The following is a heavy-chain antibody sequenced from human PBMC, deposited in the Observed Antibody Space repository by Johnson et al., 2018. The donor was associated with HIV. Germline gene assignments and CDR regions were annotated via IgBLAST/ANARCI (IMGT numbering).Heavy chain of an antibody. V-gene: IGHV3-9*01. Sequence: VQLVESGGGLVQPGRSLRLSCAASGFTFDDYAMHWVRQAPGKGLEWVSGISWNSGSIAYAGSVKGRFTISRDNAKNSLYLQMNSLRAEDTSLYYCAKDLAVAAMGAFDMWGQGTMVTVS. J-gene: IGHJ3*02. CDR1: GFTFDDYA. CDR2: ISWNSGSI. D-gene: IGHD6-19*01. CDR3: AKDLAVAAMGAFDM.